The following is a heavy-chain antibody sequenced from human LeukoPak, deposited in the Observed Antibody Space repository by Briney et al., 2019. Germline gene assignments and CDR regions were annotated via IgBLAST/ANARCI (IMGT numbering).Heavy chain of an antibody. Sequence: TGGSLRLSCAASGFTFSNYWMHWVRQAPGKGLEWVSAISGSGGSTYYADSVKGRFTISRDNSKNTLYLQVNSLRAEDTAVYYCAKRDDYNSGSFDCWGQGTLVTVSS. V-gene: IGHV3-23*01. CDR1: GFTFSNYW. CDR2: ISGSGGST. CDR3: AKRDDYNSGSFDC. J-gene: IGHJ4*02. D-gene: IGHD5-24*01.